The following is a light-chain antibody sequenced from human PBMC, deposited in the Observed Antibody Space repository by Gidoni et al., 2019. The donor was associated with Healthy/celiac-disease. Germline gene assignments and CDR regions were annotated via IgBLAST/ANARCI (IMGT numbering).Light chain of an antibody. CDR2: DAS. V-gene: IGKV3-11*01. Sequence: EIVLTQSPATLSLSPGERATLSCRASQSVSSYLAWYQQKPGQALRLLIYDASNRATGIPARFSGSGSGTDFTLTISSLEPEDFAVYYCQQRSNWPPRTFGQGTKVEIK. CDR3: QQRSNWPPRT. J-gene: IGKJ1*01. CDR1: QSVSSY.